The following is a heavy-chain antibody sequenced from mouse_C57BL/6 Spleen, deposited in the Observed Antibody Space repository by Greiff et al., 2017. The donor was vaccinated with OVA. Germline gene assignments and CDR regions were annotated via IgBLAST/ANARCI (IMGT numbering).Heavy chain of an antibody. Sequence: VQLQESGAELVRPGASVTLSCKASGYTFTDYEMHWVKQTPVHGLEWIGAIDPETGGTAYNQKFKGKAILTADKSSSTAYMELRSLTSEDSAVYYCTRLSGSSYGYFDVWGTGTTVTVSS. J-gene: IGHJ1*03. CDR1: GYTFTDYE. CDR3: TRLSGSSYGYFDV. V-gene: IGHV1-15*01. D-gene: IGHD1-1*01. CDR2: IDPETGGT.